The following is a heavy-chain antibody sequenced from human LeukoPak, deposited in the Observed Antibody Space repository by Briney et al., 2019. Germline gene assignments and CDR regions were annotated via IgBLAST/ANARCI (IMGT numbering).Heavy chain of an antibody. CDR3: AKFKGHYGDSEYYFDY. CDR2: ISGSGSST. J-gene: IGHJ4*02. CDR1: GFTFSSYA. Sequence: GGSLRLSCAASGFTFSSYAMSGVRQAPGKGLEWVSAISGSGSSTYYADSVKGRFTISRDNSKNTLYLQMNSLRAEDTAVYYCAKFKGHYGDSEYYFDYWGQGTLVTVSS. V-gene: IGHV3-23*01. D-gene: IGHD3-10*01.